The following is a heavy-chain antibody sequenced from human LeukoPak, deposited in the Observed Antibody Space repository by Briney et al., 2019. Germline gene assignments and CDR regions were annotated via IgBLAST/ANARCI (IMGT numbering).Heavy chain of an antibody. CDR3: ARDEYSSGRNGGYFDY. J-gene: IGHJ4*02. Sequence: PSETLSLTCAVYGGSFSGYYWSWIRQPPGKGLEWIGEINHSGSTNYNPSLKSRVTISVATSKNQFSLKLSSVTAADTAVYYCARDEYSSGRNGGYFDYWGQGALVTVSS. V-gene: IGHV4-34*01. CDR1: GGSFSGYY. D-gene: IGHD2-15*01. CDR2: INHSGST.